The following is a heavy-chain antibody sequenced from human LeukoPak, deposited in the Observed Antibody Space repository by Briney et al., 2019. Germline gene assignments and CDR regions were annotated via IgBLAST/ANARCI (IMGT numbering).Heavy chain of an antibody. CDR3: ARGRGGVGAYYYYGMDV. D-gene: IGHD1-26*01. V-gene: IGHV3-30-3*01. CDR2: ISYDGSNK. Sequence: GGSLRLSCAASGFTFSNYAMHWVRQAPGKGLEWVAGISYDGSNKYYADSVKGRFTISRDNSKNTLYLQMNSLRAEDTALYYWARGRGGVGAYYYYGMDVWGQGTTVTVSS. J-gene: IGHJ6*02. CDR1: GFTFSNYA.